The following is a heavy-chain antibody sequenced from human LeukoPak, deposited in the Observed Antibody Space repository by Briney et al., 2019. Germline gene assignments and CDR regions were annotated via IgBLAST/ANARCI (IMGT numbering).Heavy chain of an antibody. Sequence: ASVMVSCKASGYTFTRYAMHWVRQAPGQSLDWMGWINTGNGNTKYSPKFQGRVTLSRDTSANTVYMEVTSLRSEDTAVYYCATRSESSYGGVSDFWGQGSLVTVSS. D-gene: IGHD3-10*01. CDR3: ATRSESSYGGVSDF. CDR1: GYTFTRYA. CDR2: INTGNGNT. V-gene: IGHV1-3*04. J-gene: IGHJ4*02.